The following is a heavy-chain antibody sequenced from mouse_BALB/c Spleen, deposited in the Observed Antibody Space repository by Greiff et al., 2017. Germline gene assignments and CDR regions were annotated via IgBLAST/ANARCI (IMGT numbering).Heavy chain of an antibody. CDR1: GFTFSSYA. CDR3: ARNYYYGSSYYWYFDV. J-gene: IGHJ1*01. CDR2: ISSGGST. D-gene: IGHD1-1*01. Sequence: EVMLVESGGGLVKPGGSLKLSCAASGFTFSSYAMSWVRQTPEKRLEWVASISSGGSTYYPDSVKGRFTISRDNARNILYLQMSSLRSEDTAMYYCARNYYYGSSYYWYFDVWGAGTTVTVSS. V-gene: IGHV5-6-5*01.